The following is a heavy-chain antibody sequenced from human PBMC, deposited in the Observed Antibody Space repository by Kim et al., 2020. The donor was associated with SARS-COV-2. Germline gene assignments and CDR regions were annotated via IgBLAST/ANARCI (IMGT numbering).Heavy chain of an antibody. J-gene: IGHJ4*02. D-gene: IGHD3-22*01. Sequence: SETLSLTCAVYGGSFSGYYWSWIRQPPGKGLEWIGEINHSGSTNYNPSLKSRVTISVDTSKNQFSLKLSSVTAADTAVYYCARVLGFYYDSSGPVEGIDYWGQGTLVTVSS. V-gene: IGHV4-34*01. CDR2: INHSGST. CDR3: ARVLGFYYDSSGPVEGIDY. CDR1: GGSFSGYY.